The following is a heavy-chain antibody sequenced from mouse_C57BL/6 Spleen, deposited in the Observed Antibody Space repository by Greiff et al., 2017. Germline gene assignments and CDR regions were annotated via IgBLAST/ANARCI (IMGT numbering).Heavy chain of an antibody. D-gene: IGHD2-4*01. Sequence: VQLQQSGAELVRPGASVKLSCKASGYTFTDYYINWVKQRPGQGLEWIARIYPGSGNTYYNEKFKGKATLTAEKSSSTAYMQLSSLTSEDSAVYFCAREHFPYDSRAWFAYWGQGTLVTVSA. J-gene: IGHJ3*01. V-gene: IGHV1-76*01. CDR3: AREHFPYDSRAWFAY. CDR2: IYPGSGNT. CDR1: GYTFTDYY.